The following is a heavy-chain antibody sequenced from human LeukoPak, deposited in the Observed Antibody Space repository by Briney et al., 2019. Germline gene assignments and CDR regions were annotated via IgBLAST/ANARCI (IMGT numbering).Heavy chain of an antibody. CDR1: GFTFSSYE. Sequence: PGGSLRLSCAASGFTFSSYEMNWVRQAPGKGLVWVSRINTDATITTYADSVRGRFTISRDNAKNILYLQMNSLRAEDTAVYYCARDFSGYDDYWGQGTLVTVSS. V-gene: IGHV3-74*01. D-gene: IGHD3-22*01. CDR3: ARDFSGYDDY. CDR2: INTDATIT. J-gene: IGHJ4*02.